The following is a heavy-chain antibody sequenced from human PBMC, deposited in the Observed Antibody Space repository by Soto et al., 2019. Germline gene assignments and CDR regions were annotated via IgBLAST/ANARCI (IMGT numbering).Heavy chain of an antibody. J-gene: IGHJ4*02. Sequence: EVQLVQSGGGLVKPGGSLRLSCAASGFNLSHPWMTWVRQAAGKGLEWVGRIKSENDGGTADYAAPVKGRITISKDDSKNTVYLQMNSLKTEDTAVYYCTTGIYYDLLTGYHDVAYWGQGTLVTVSS. CDR3: TTGIYYDLLTGYHDVAY. D-gene: IGHD3-9*01. CDR2: IKSENDGGTA. V-gene: IGHV3-15*01. CDR1: GFNLSHPW.